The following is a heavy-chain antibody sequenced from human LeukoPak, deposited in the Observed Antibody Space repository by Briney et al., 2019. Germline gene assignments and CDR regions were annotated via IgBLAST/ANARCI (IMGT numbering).Heavy chain of an antibody. D-gene: IGHD6-6*01. J-gene: IGHJ3*02. CDR2: IYWNDDK. CDR1: RFSLRPSGVG. Sequence: GPTLLKPTQTLTLTCTFSRFSLRPSGVGVGWIRQPPGKALEWLSHIYWNDDKRYSPSLKSRLTITKDTSKNQVVLTMTNMDPVDTATYYGAHHPTRPWVRNDAFDIWGQGTMVTVSS. CDR3: AHHPTRPWVRNDAFDI. V-gene: IGHV2-5*01.